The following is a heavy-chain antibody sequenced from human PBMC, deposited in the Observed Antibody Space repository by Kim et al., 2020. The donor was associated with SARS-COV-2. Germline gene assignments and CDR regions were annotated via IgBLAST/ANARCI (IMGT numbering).Heavy chain of an antibody. CDR3: ARDPGYKGYAGGP. CDR2: IYHSGST. V-gene: IGHV4-38-2*02. Sequence: SETLSLTCTVSGFPIRSGYYWGWIRQPPGKGLEWIGSIYHSGSTDYNPSLKSRVVISVDTSKNQFSLKLSSVTAADTAVYYCARDPGYKGYAGGPWGQGTLVTVSS. D-gene: IGHD5-12*01. J-gene: IGHJ5*02. CDR1: GFPIRSGYY.